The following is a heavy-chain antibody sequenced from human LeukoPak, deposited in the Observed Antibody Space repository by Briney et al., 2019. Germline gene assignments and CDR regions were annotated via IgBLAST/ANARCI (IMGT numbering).Heavy chain of an antibody. Sequence: GGSLRLSCAASGFSFSSFSMNWVRQAAGKGLEWVSYISSSSSTIYYADPVKGRFTISRDNAKNSLYLQMNSLRAEDTAVYYCARDAEYCSSTSCSNYYYYMGVWGKGTTVTVSS. J-gene: IGHJ6*03. CDR2: ISSSSSTI. CDR3: ARDAEYCSSTSCSNYYYYMGV. D-gene: IGHD2-2*01. CDR1: GFSFSSFS. V-gene: IGHV3-48*04.